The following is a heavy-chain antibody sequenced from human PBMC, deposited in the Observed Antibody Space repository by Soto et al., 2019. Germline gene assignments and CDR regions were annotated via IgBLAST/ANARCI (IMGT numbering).Heavy chain of an antibody. V-gene: IGHV1-58*01. CDR2: IVVGSGNT. J-gene: IGHJ6*02. D-gene: IGHD2-2*01. Sequence: QMQLVQSGPEVKKPGTSVKVSCKASGFTFTSSAVQWVRQARGQGLEWIGWIVVGSGNTNYAQKFQERVTITRDMSTSTAYMELRSLRSDDTAVYYCAIGYCISTSCPVGYYYYYGMDVWGQGTTVTVSS. CDR1: GFTFTSSA. CDR3: AIGYCISTSCPVGYYYYYGMDV.